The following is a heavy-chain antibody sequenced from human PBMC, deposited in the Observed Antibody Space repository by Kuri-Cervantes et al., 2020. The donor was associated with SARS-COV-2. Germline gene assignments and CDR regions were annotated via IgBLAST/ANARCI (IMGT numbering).Heavy chain of an antibody. Sequence: GGSLRLSCAVYGGSFSGYYWSWIRQPPGKGLEWMGRIDPSDSYTNYSPSFQGHVTISADKSISTAYLQWSSLKASDTAMYYCARQGWELFQWSNDFGYWGQGTLVTVSS. J-gene: IGHJ4*02. V-gene: IGHV5-10-1*01. CDR3: ARQGWELFQWSNDFGY. CDR2: IDPSDSYT. CDR1: GGSFSGYY. D-gene: IGHD1-26*01.